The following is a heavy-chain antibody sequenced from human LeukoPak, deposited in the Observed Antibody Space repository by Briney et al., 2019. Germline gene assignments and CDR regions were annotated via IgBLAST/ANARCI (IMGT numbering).Heavy chain of an antibody. CDR1: GYSISSGYY. D-gene: IGHD6-6*01. Sequence: SETLSLTCTVSGYSISSGYYWGWIRQPPGKGLEWIGSIYHSGSTYYNPSLKSRVTISVDTSKNQFSLKLSSVTAADTAVYYCARKGPGARLPYYYYYMDVWGKGTTVTVSS. J-gene: IGHJ6*03. CDR2: IYHSGST. V-gene: IGHV4-38-2*02. CDR3: ARKGPGARLPYYYYYMDV.